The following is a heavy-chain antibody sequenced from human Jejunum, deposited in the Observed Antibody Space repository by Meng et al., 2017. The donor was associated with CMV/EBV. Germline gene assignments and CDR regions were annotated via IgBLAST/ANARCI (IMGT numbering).Heavy chain of an antibody. J-gene: IGHJ4*02. V-gene: IGHV3-7*01. CDR1: FACSNLW. CDR2: INHDGSEK. Sequence: FACSNLWMSWVRQAPGKGLEWVADINHDGSEKYYVDSVKGRFTISRDNAKNSVHLQMNSLRAEDMAVYYCARRWFGELLSYYFDHWGQGALVTVSS. CDR3: ARRWFGELLSYYFDH. D-gene: IGHD3-10*01.